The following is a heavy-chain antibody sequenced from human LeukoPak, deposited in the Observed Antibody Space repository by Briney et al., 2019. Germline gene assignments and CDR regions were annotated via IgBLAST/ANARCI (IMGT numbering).Heavy chain of an antibody. J-gene: IGHJ4*02. CDR1: GGSISSSSYY. CDR2: IYYSGST. V-gene: IGHV4-39*01. Sequence: SQTLSLTCTVSGGSISSSSYYWGWIRQPPGKGLEWIGSIYYSGSTYYNPSLKSRVTISVDTSKNQFSLKLSSVTAADTAVYYCAGLKHKDYFDYWGQGTLVTVSS. CDR3: AGLKHKDYFDY.